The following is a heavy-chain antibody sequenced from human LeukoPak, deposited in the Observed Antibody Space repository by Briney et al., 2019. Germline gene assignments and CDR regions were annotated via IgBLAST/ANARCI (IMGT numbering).Heavy chain of an antibody. Sequence: PGRSLRLSCATSGFTFSNYGMHWVRRAPGKGLEWVAVIWHDGSNKYYADSVKGRFTVSRDNSKNTLYLQMNSLRAEDTAVYYCANNFDYWGQGTLVTVSS. CDR1: GFTFSNYG. CDR2: IWHDGSNK. J-gene: IGHJ4*02. CDR3: ANNFDY. V-gene: IGHV3-33*03.